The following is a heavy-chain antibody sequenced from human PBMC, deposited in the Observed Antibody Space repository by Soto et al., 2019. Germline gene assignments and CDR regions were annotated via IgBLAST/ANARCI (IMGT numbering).Heavy chain of an antibody. J-gene: IGHJ6*02. D-gene: IGHD2-15*01. CDR1: AFTFSSNG. Sequence: GRCLRLSCALAAFTFSSNGMHWVRQAPDNVLEWVAVISNDGSNKYYADSVKGRFTIWRGKSKHTLYLQMNSLRAEDTAVYYCVGNVVASDGLDIWGQGTTVTVSS. CDR2: ISNDGSNK. CDR3: VGNVVASDGLDI. V-gene: IGHV3-30*03.